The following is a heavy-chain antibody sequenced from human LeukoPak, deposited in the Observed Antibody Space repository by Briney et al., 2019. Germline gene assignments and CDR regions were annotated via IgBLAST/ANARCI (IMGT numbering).Heavy chain of an antibody. V-gene: IGHV4-34*01. D-gene: IGHD4-17*01. CDR3: ARGRGTVTRFYFDY. J-gene: IGHJ4*02. CDR2: INHSGST. Sequence: SETLSLTCAVYGGSFSGYYWSWIRQPPRKGLEWIGEINHSGSTNYNPSLKSRVTISVDTSKNQFSLKLSSVTAADTAVYYCARGRGTVTRFYFDYWGQGTLVTVSS. CDR1: GGSFSGYY.